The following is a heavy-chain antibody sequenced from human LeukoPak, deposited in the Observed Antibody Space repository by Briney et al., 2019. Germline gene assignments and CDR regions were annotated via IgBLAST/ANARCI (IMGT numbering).Heavy chain of an antibody. D-gene: IGHD3-22*01. V-gene: IGHV3-48*04. CDR3: ARYYYDNNLDY. CDR1: GFTFSSYS. J-gene: IGHJ4*02. CDR2: ISSSGRTL. Sequence: QPGGSLRLSCAASGFTFSSYSMNWVRQAPGKGLEWVSYISSSGRTLYYADTVKGRFTISRDNAKNSLYLQMNSLRAEDTAVYYCARYYYDNNLDYWGRGTLVTVSA.